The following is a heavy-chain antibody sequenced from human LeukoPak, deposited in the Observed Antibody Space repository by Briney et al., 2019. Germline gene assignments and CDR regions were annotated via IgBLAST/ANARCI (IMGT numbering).Heavy chain of an antibody. J-gene: IGHJ4*02. CDR3: AKGESIAVAGTAVDY. V-gene: IGHV3-23*01. D-gene: IGHD6-19*01. CDR1: GFTFSSYA. CDR2: ISGSGGST. Sequence: GGSLRLSCAASGFTFSSYAMSWVRQAPGKGLEWVSAISGSGGSTYYADSVKGRFTISRDNSKNTLYLQMNSLRAEDTAVYYCAKGESIAVAGTAVDYWGQGTLVTVSS.